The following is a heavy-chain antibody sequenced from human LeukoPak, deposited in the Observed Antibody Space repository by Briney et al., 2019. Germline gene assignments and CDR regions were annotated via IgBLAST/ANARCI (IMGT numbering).Heavy chain of an antibody. V-gene: IGHV1-2*02. CDR2: INPKSGGT. Sequence: ASVKVSCKASGYTFTGYYMHWVRQAPGQGLEWMGWINPKSGGTNYAQKFQGRVTMTRDTSISTAYMELSGLRSDDTVVYYCARHYTSGWYSDWGQGTLVTVSS. CDR1: GYTFTGYY. CDR3: ARHYTSGWYSD. J-gene: IGHJ4*02. D-gene: IGHD6-19*01.